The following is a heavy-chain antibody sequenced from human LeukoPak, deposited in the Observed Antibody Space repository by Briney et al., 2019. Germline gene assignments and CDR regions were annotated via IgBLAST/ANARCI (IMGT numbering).Heavy chain of an antibody. J-gene: IGHJ5*02. CDR1: GFTFDDYA. V-gene: IGHV3-9*01. CDR2: ISWNSGSI. CDR3: AKDMESSSWYSNWFDP. Sequence: PGGSLRLSCAASGFTFDDYAMHWVRQAPGKGLEWVSGISWNSGSIGYADSVKGRFTISRDNAKNSLYLQMNSLRAEDTALYYCAKDMESSSWYSNWFDPWGQGTLVTVSS. D-gene: IGHD6-13*01.